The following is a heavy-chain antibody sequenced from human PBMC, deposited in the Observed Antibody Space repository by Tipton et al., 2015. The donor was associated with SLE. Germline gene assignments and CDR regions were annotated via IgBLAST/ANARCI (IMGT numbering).Heavy chain of an antibody. J-gene: IGHJ3*02. V-gene: IGHV4-59*01. CDR2: IYYSGST. D-gene: IGHD6-13*01. CDR3: AREGSSWYDAFDI. Sequence: TLSLTCTVSGGSISSYYWSWIRQPAGKGLEWIGYIYYSGSTNYNPSLKSRVTISVDTSKNQFSLKLSSVTAADTAVYYCAREGSSWYDAFDIWGQGTMVTVSS. CDR1: GGSISSYY.